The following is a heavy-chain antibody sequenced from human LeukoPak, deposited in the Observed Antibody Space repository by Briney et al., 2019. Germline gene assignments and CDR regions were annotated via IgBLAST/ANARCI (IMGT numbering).Heavy chain of an antibody. CDR3: ARGPLLGAFDI. J-gene: IGHJ3*02. CDR1: GGSISSGDYY. D-gene: IGHD3-16*01. V-gene: IGHV4-30-4*08. CDR2: IYYSGST. Sequence: SETLSLTCTLSGGSISSGDYYWSWIRQPPGKGLEWIGYIYYSGSTYYNPSLKSRVTISVDTSKNQFSLKLSSVTAADTAVYYCARGPLLGAFDIWGQGTMVTVSS.